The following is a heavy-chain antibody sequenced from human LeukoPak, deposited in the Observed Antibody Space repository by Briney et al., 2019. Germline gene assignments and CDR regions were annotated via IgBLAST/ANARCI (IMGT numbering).Heavy chain of an antibody. CDR3: ARDYVVVVPAAIQDPHNQGYYYYYYYMDV. CDR2: IYHSGST. Sequence: SETLSLTCTVSGYSISNDYYWGWIRQPPGKGLEWIGSIYHSGSTYYNPSLKSRLTISVDTSKNHFSLKLSSVTAADTAVYYCARDYVVVVPAAIQDPHNQGYYYYYYYMDVWGKGTTVTISS. D-gene: IGHD2-2*01. J-gene: IGHJ6*03. V-gene: IGHV4-38-2*02. CDR1: GYSISNDYY.